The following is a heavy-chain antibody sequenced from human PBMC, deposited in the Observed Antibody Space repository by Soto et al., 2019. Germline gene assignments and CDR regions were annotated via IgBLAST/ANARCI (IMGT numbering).Heavy chain of an antibody. CDR2: IYYAGST. V-gene: IGHV4-39*01. J-gene: IGHJ6*02. D-gene: IGHD6-19*01. CDR3: ARSGWDYGMDV. CDR1: GGSISSSSYY. Sequence: QLQLQESGPGLVKPSETLSLTCTVSGGSISSSSYYWGWVRQPPGKGLEWIGSIYYAGSTYYNPSLKSRVTISVDTSKNQFSLKLSSVTAADTAVYYCARSGWDYGMDVWGQGTTVTVSS.